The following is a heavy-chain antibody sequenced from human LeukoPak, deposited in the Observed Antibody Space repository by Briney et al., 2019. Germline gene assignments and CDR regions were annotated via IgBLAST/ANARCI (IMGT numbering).Heavy chain of an antibody. V-gene: IGHV3-33*01. CDR1: GFTFRSYG. Sequence: GRSLRLSCAASGFTFRSYGMHWVRQAPGKGLQWGAVIWYDGSNKYYADSVKGRFTISRDNSKNTLSLQMNSLRAEDTAVYYCARELPPLEKYYFDYWGQGTLVTVSS. CDR3: ARELPPLEKYYFDY. D-gene: IGHD3-3*01. CDR2: IWYDGSNK. J-gene: IGHJ4*02.